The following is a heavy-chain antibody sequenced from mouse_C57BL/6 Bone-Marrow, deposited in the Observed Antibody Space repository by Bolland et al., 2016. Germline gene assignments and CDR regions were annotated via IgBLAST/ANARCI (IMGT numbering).Heavy chain of an antibody. CDR2: SYT. V-gene: IGHV1-59*01. D-gene: IGHD1-1*01. Sequence: SYTNYNQKFKGKATLTVDTSSSTAYMQLSSLTSEDSAVYYCARSGFATVVPGWGQGTLV. J-gene: IGHJ3*01. CDR3: ARSGFATVVPG.